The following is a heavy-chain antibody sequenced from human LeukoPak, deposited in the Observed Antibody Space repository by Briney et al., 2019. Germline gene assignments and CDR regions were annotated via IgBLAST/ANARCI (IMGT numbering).Heavy chain of an antibody. D-gene: IGHD6-13*01. CDR2: ISSSGSTI. Sequence: QPGGSLRLSCAASGFTFSSYEMNWVRQAPGKGLERVSYISSSGSTIYYADSVKGRFTISRDNAKNSLYLQMNSLRAEDTAVYYCARGLDSSSWYFYYYYMDVWGKGTTVTISS. J-gene: IGHJ6*03. V-gene: IGHV3-48*03. CDR3: ARGLDSSSWYFYYYYMDV. CDR1: GFTFSSYE.